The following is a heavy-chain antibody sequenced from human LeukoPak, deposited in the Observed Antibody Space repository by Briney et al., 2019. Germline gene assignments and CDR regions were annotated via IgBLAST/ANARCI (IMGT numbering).Heavy chain of an antibody. V-gene: IGHV3-23*01. J-gene: IGHJ6*02. Sequence: PGGSLRLSCAASGFTFSSYAMSWVRQAPGKGLEWVSAISGSGGSTYYADSVKGRFTISRDNSKNTLYLQMNSLRAEDTAVYYCAKDQGSGSSWYPNYYYYGMDVWGQGTTVTVSS. CDR1: GFTFSSYA. D-gene: IGHD6-13*01. CDR3: AKDQGSGSSWYPNYYYYGMDV. CDR2: ISGSGGST.